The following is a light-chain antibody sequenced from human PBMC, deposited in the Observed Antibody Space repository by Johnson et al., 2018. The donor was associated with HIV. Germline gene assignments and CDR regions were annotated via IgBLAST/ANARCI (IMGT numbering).Light chain of an antibody. CDR1: SSNIGNNY. CDR3: GTWDSSLSAGDV. J-gene: IGLJ1*01. CDR2: ENN. V-gene: IGLV1-51*02. Sequence: QSVLSQPHSVSAAPGQKVTISCSGSSSNIGNNYVSWYQQLPGTAPKLLIYENNKRPSGIPDRFSGSKSGTSATLGITGLQTGDEADYYCGTWDSSLSAGDVFGTGTKVTGL.